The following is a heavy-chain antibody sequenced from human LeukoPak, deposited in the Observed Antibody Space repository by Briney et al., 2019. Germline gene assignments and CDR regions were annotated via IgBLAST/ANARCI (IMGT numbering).Heavy chain of an antibody. CDR2: INHSGSS. CDR3: ARRRYFDY. Sequence: SETLSLTCAVYGGSFSGYYWSWIRQPPGKGLEWIGEINHSGSSNYNPSLKSRVTISVDTSKNQFSLKLSSVTAADTAVYYCARRRYFDYWGQGTLVTVSS. J-gene: IGHJ4*02. CDR1: GGSFSGYY. V-gene: IGHV4-34*01.